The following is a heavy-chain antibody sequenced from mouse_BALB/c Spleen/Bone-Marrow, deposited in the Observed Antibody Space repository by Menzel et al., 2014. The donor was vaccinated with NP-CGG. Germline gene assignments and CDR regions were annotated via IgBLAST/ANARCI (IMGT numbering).Heavy chain of an antibody. Sequence: QVQLQQSGAELVKPGASVKLSCKASGYTFTSYWMHWVKQRPGQGLEWIGEIDPSTGRTDYNKKFKSQATLTVDRSSSTAYMHLSSLTSEDPAVYYCARINGYDYWGQGTTLTVSS. CDR1: GYTFTSYW. D-gene: IGHD2-2*01. CDR3: ARINGYDY. V-gene: IGHV1S81*02. J-gene: IGHJ2*01. CDR2: IDPSTGRT.